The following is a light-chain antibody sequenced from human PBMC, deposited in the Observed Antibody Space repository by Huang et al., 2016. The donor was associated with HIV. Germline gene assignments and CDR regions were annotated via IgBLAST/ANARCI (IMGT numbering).Light chain of an antibody. V-gene: IGKV3-15*01. CDR3: QQYNKWPPYT. Sequence: VMTQSPATLSVSPGERATLSCRASESILRNLAWYQQRPGQPPLLLIDGASVRLPGIPDRFRGSGSGTEFSLTISSLQSEDFAVYYCQQYNKWPPYTYGQGTKLEIK. CDR1: ESILRN. CDR2: GAS. J-gene: IGKJ2*01.